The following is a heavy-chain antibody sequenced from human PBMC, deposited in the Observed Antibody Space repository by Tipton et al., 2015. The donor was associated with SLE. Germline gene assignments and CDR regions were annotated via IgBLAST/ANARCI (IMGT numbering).Heavy chain of an antibody. CDR1: GASISTFY. Sequence: TLSLTCTVSGASISTFYWSWIRQSPGKGLEWIGYVFYSGSANYSPSLKSRVTLSIDTSKNHVSLTLTSVTAADTAMYYCARGLPTATIYYYASDVWGQGTTVTVSS. CDR3: ARGLPTATIYYYASDV. CDR2: VFYSGSA. V-gene: IGHV4-59*01. J-gene: IGHJ6*02. D-gene: IGHD5-24*01.